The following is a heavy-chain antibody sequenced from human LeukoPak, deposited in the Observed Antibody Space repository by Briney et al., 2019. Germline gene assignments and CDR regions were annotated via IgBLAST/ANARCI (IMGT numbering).Heavy chain of an antibody. D-gene: IGHD3-10*01. CDR1: GFIVSSNH. J-gene: IGHJ5*02. Sequence: PGGSLRLSCAASGFIVSSNHMSWVRQAPGKGLEWVSVIYSGGNTYYADSVKGRFTIPRDNSKNTLYLQMDSLRGEDTAVYYCVRAPGATWGQGTLVTVSP. CDR3: VRAPGAT. CDR2: IYSGGNT. V-gene: IGHV3-53*01.